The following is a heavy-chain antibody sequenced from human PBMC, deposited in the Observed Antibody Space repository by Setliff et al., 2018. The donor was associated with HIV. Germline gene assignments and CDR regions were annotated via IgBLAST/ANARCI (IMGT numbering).Heavy chain of an antibody. CDR1: GGSISSGSYY. Sequence: SETLSLTCSVSGGSISSGSYYWSWIRQPPGKGLEWIGYIYKSGSTNYNASLKSRVTISADTSKNQFSLKLRSVTAADTAVYYCGRHVVALGIVVLPAGALDFWGPGTLVTVSS. CDR2: IYKSGST. CDR3: GRHVVALGIVVLPAGALDF. V-gene: IGHV4-61*01. J-gene: IGHJ4*02. D-gene: IGHD2-2*01.